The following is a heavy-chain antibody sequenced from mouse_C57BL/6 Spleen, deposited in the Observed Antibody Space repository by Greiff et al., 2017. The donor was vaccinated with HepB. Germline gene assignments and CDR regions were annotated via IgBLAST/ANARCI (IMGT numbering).Heavy chain of an antibody. CDR1: GYSFTSYY. D-gene: IGHD1-1*01. CDR3: ARTTVVDYFDY. Sequence: QVQPQQPGPELVKPGASVKISCKASGYSFTSYYIHWVKQRPGQGLEWIGWIYPGSGNTKYNEKFKGKATLTADTSSSTAYMQLSSLTSEDSAVYYCARTTVVDYFDYWGQGTTLTVSA. CDR2: IYPGSGNT. J-gene: IGHJ2*01. V-gene: IGHV1-66*01.